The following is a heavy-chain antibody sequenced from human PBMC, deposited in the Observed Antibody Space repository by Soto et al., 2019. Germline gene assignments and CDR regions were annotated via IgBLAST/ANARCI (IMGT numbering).Heavy chain of an antibody. V-gene: IGHV1-69*06. CDR1: GGTFSSYA. CDR2: IIPIFGTA. J-gene: IGHJ4*02. Sequence: QVQLVQSGAEVKKPGSSVKVSCTASGGTFSSYAISWVRQAPGQGLEWMGGIIPIFGTANYAQKFQGRVTITADKSTRTAYMELSSLRSEDTAVYYCASSSSRELHPDYWGQGTLVTVSS. D-gene: IGHD6-6*01. CDR3: ASSSSRELHPDY.